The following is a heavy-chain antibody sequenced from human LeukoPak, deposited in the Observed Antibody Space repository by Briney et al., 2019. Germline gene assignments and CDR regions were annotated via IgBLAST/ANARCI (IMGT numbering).Heavy chain of an antibody. D-gene: IGHD2-2*01. V-gene: IGHV1-69*05. CDR1: GGTFSSYA. CDR3: ARDHLGYCSSTSCSATDY. J-gene: IGHJ4*02. CDR2: IIPIFGTA. Sequence: ASVKVSCKASGGTFSSYAISWVRQAPGQGLEWMGGIIPIFGTANYAQKFQGRVTMTRDTSISTAYMELSRLRSDDTAVYYCARDHLGYCSSTSCSATDYWGQGTLVTVSS.